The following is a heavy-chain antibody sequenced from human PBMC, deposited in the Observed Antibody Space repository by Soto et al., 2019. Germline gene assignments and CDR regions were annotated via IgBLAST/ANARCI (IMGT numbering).Heavy chain of an antibody. V-gene: IGHV4-34*01. CDR2: INHSGST. CDR3: ARGRRPWYYDSSGYQRGAYFDY. D-gene: IGHD3-22*01. CDR1: GGSFSGYY. J-gene: IGHJ4*02. Sequence: QVQLQQWGAGLLKPSETLSLTCAVYGGSFSGYYWSWIRQPPGKGLEWIGEINHSGSTNYNPSLKSRVTISVDTSKTQFSQKLSSVTAADTAVYYCARGRRPWYYDSSGYQRGAYFDYWGQGTLVTVSS.